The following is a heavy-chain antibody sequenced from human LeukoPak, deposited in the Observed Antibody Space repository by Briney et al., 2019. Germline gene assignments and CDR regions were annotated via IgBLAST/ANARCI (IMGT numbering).Heavy chain of an antibody. CDR3: ARHRAYSSSSPFDY. CDR2: IYTSGST. Sequence: PSETLSLTCSVSGGSIRNYFLSWIRQPAGKGLEWIGRIYTSGSTDYNPSLKSPVTIFVDTSKNQFSLRLSSVTAADTAVYYCARHRAYSSSSPFDYWGQGTLVTVSS. V-gene: IGHV4-4*07. D-gene: IGHD6-6*01. CDR1: GGSIRNYF. J-gene: IGHJ4*02.